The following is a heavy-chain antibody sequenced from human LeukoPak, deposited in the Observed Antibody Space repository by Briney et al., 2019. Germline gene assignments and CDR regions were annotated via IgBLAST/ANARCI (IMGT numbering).Heavy chain of an antibody. V-gene: IGHV4-61*02. CDR3: ARGSVTIFGVVTLDWFNP. Sequence: SETLSLTCTVSGGSLSIVNYYWSWIRQPAGKGLEWIGRIYSGGSSNYNPSLKSRVTMSIYTSKNQFSLKLSSVTAADTAVYYCARGSVTIFGVVTLDWFNPWGQGTLVTVSS. D-gene: IGHD3-3*01. CDR1: GGSLSIVNYY. J-gene: IGHJ5*02. CDR2: IYSGGSS.